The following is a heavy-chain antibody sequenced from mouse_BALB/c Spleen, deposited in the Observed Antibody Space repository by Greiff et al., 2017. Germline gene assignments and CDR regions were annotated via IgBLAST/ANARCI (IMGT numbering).Heavy chain of an antibody. J-gene: IGHJ1*01. CDR2: ILPGSGST. D-gene: IGHD2-3*01. CDR1: GYTFSSYW. V-gene: IGHV1-9*01. CDR3: ARRDDGYYWYFEV. Sequence: VQLHQSGAELLKPGASVKISCKATGYTFSSYWIEWVKQRPGHGLEWIGEILPGSGSTNYNEKFKGKATFTADTSSNTAYMQLSSLTSEDSAVYYCARRDDGYYWYFEVWGAGTTVTVSS.